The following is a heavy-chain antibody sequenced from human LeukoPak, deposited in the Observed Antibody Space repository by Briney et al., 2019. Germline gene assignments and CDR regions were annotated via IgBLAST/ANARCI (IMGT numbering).Heavy chain of an antibody. V-gene: IGHV3-11*06. CDR2: ISSTYSST. J-gene: IGHJ4*02. CDR3: ARIGDYVWGSYRYESDY. CDR1: GFTFSDYH. D-gene: IGHD3-16*02. Sequence: GGSLRLSCAASGFTFSDYHMHWIRQAPGKGLEWISYISSTYSSTNYADSVKGRFTISRDNAKNSLYLQMNSLRADDTAVYYCARIGDYVWGSYRYESDYWGQGTLVTVSS.